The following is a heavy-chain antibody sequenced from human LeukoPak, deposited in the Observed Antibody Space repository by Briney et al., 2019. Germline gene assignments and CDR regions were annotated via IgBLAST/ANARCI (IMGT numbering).Heavy chain of an antibody. D-gene: IGHD2-21*02. V-gene: IGHV3-23*01. J-gene: IGHJ4*02. CDR2: ISGSGGST. CDR3: AKMHKVVVTERDETGTDY. Sequence: GGSLRLSCAASGFTFSSYAMSWVRQAPGKGLEWVSAISGSGGSTYYADSVKGRFTISRDNSKNTLYLQMNSLRAEDTAVYYCAKMHKVVVTERDETGTDYWGQGTLVTVSS. CDR1: GFTFSSYA.